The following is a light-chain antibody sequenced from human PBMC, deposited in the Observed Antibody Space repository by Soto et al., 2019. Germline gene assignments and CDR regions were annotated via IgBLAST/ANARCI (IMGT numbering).Light chain of an antibody. J-gene: IGLJ7*01. Sequence: QAVLTQPPSVSGAPGQRVTISCTGSSSNIGAGYDVHWYQQLPGTAPKLLIYGNSNRPSGVPDRFSGSKSGTSASLAITGLQAEDEADYYSQSYDSSLSGYAVFGGGTQLTVL. V-gene: IGLV1-40*01. CDR1: SSNIGAGYD. CDR2: GNS. CDR3: QSYDSSLSGYAV.